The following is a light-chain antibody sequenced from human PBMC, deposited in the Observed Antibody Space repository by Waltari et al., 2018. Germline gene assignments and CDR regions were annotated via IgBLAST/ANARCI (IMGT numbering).Light chain of an antibody. CDR1: QGVGKY. J-gene: IGKJ1*01. CDR3: QKYDFLPAT. CDR2: HTS. V-gene: IGKV3-20*01. Sequence: EIVLTQSPGTMSLSPGERATLSCRASQGVGKYLAWYQQRPGQPPRLLLYHTSIRATGIPNMFSGSGYGTDFSLTIRRLEPEDFAVYYCQKYDFLPATFGQGTTVEIK.